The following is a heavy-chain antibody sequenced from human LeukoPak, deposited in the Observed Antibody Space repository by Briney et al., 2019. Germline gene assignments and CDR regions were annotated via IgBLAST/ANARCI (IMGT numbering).Heavy chain of an antibody. J-gene: IGHJ4*02. D-gene: IGHD3-16*01. V-gene: IGHV3-53*01. CDR3: AKVTAVEGEFYFDY. CDR1: GFTVSSNS. CDR2: TYSGGST. Sequence: PGGSLRLSCAASGFTVSSNSMSWVRQAPGKGLEWVSITYSGGSTYYADSVKGRFTISRDNSKNTLYLQMNSLRAEDTAVYYCAKVTAVEGEFYFDYWGQGTLVTVSS.